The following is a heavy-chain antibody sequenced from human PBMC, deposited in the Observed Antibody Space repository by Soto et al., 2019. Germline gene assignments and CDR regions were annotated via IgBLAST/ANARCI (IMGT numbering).Heavy chain of an antibody. Sequence: QVQLVQSGAAVKKPGSSVKVSCEASGGTFSDYSISWVRQAPGQGLEWMGRIIPIIGISTYAQKFQGRVTFSADRSTNTVYLDLSSLTSEDTAVYYCARADGHSSRWDGNYWGQGTLVTVSS. CDR2: IIPIIGIS. CDR3: ARADGHSSRWDGNY. J-gene: IGHJ4*02. D-gene: IGHD6-13*01. V-gene: IGHV1-69*02. CDR1: GGTFSDYS.